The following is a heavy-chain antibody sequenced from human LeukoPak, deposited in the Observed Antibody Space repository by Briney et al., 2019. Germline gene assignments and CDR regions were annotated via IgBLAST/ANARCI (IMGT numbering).Heavy chain of an antibody. Sequence: SETLSLTCTVSYGSISDISYYWGWIRQPPGKGLEWIGSTYYSGRTYYNSSLKSRVTISVDTSKNQFSLKVTSVTAADTAVYYCARVSFTYNWNDVSPGGYFDYWGQGTLVTVSS. CDR1: YGSISDISYY. V-gene: IGHV4-39*07. CDR3: ARVSFTYNWNDVSPGGYFDY. CDR2: TYYSGRT. J-gene: IGHJ4*02. D-gene: IGHD1-20*01.